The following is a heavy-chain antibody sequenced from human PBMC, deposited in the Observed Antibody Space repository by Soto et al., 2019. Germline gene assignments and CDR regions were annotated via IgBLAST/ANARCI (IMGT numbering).Heavy chain of an antibody. J-gene: IGHJ4*02. CDR2: IYYTGNT. V-gene: IGHV4-30-4*01. D-gene: IGHD1-26*01. Sequence: QVQLKESSPGLVKPSQTLSLTCSVSGGSIGSGDYYWSWVRQSPGKVLEWIGYIYYTGNTYYNPALGSRVTFSVDTSQNQLSLRLSDVTVADTAVYYCARDSRRRADSGTRPLYYFDYWGQGTLVTVSS. CDR1: GGSIGSGDYY. CDR3: ARDSRRRADSGTRPLYYFDY.